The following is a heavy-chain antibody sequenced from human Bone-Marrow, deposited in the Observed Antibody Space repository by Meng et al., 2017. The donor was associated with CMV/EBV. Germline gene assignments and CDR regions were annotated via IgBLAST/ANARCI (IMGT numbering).Heavy chain of an antibody. V-gene: IGHV4-34*01. CDR3: ARDRGDV. J-gene: IGHJ6*02. Sequence: GSLRLSCAVYGGSFSGHFWSWIRQPPGEGLEWIGDINQSEGTHYNPSLKSRVTISVDTSKNQFSLKLSSVTAADTAVYYCARDRGDVWGQGTTVTVSS. D-gene: IGHD3-16*02. CDR1: GGSFSGHF. CDR2: INQSEGT.